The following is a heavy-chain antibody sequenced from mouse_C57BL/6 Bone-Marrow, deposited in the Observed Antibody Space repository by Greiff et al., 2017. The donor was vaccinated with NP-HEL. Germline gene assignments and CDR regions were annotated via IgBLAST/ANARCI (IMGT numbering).Heavy chain of an antibody. CDR2: IRNKANGYTT. Sequence: EVQLVESGGGLVQPGGSLSLSCAASGFTFTDYYMSWVRQPPGKALEWLGFIRNKANGYTTEYSASVKGRFTISRDNSQSILYLQMNALRAEDSATYYCARYPYWYFDVWGTGTTVTVSS. CDR1: GFTFTDYY. J-gene: IGHJ1*03. CDR3: ARYPYWYFDV. V-gene: IGHV7-3*01.